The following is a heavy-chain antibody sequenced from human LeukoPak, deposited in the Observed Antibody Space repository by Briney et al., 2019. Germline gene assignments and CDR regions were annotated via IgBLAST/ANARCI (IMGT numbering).Heavy chain of an antibody. CDR2: ISPYNGTT. CDR1: GYTFTNYG. CDR3: TRTVLDCKNGVCYDY. J-gene: IGHJ4*02. V-gene: IGHV1-18*01. Sequence: GASVKASCKTSGYTFTNYGISCVRQAPGQGLERMGWISPYNGTTTSAPNFRGRATVTKDPSTSTAYMELRSLRSDDTAVYYCTRTVLDCKNGVCYDYWGQGTLVIVSS. D-gene: IGHD2-8*01.